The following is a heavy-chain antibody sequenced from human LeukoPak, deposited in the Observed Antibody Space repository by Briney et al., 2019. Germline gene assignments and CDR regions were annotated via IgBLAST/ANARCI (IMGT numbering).Heavy chain of an antibody. D-gene: IGHD2-2*01. Sequence: SQTLSLTCAISRDSVSSNSVTWNWIRQSPSRGLEWLGRTYYRSTWYNDYAGSVRGRITVNPDTSKNQFSLHLNSVTPEDTAVYYCARRLTQYDCFDPWGQGILVTVSS. CDR1: RDSVSSNSVT. CDR2: TYYRSTWYN. J-gene: IGHJ5*02. CDR3: ARRLTQYDCFDP. V-gene: IGHV6-1*01.